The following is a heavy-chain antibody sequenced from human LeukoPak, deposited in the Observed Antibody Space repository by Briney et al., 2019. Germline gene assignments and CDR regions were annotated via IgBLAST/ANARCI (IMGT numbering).Heavy chain of an antibody. V-gene: IGHV3-21*01. CDR3: ARAPPYGLDV. CDR2: ISSSGNYI. CDR1: GFTFSGSGFTFSSYD. Sequence: AGGSLRLSCAASGFTFSGSGFTFSSYDMNWARQAPGRGLEWVSSISSSGNYIYYADSVKGRFTISRDNARNSPYLQMNSLKADDTAVYYCARAPPYGLDVWGQGTTVTVSS. J-gene: IGHJ6*02.